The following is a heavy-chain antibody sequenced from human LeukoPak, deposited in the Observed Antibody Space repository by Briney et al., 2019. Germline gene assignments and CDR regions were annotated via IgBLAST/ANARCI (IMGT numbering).Heavy chain of an antibody. J-gene: IGHJ4*02. CDR3: VKGYCSGGSCWGKRGYYFDY. D-gene: IGHD2-15*01. Sequence: PGGSLRLSCSASGFTFTSYAMHWVRQAPGKGLEYVSVISRDGGSTYYADSVKGRFTISRDNSKNTLYLQMSSLRAEDTAVYYCVKGYCSGGSCWGKRGYYFDYWGQGTLVTVSS. V-gene: IGHV3-64D*09. CDR1: GFTFTSYA. CDR2: ISRDGGST.